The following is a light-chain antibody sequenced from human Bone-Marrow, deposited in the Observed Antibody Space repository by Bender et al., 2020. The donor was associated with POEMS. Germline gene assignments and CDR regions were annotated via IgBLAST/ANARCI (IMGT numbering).Light chain of an antibody. J-gene: IGLJ2*01. CDR2: ANT. Sequence: QSVLTQPPSVSGAPGQRVTISCTGSSSNIGAGYDVHWYQQLPGTAPKLLIYANTKRPAGVPDRFSGSKSGTSASLAITGLQAEDEADYYCQSFDSSLSALFGGGTKLTVL. CDR1: SSNIGAGYD. CDR3: QSFDSSLSAL. V-gene: IGLV1-40*01.